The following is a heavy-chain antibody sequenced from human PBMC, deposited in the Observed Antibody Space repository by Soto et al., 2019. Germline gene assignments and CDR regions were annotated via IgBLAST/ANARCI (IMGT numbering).Heavy chain of an antibody. CDR1: GDTFHRHA. V-gene: IGHV1-69*06. Sequence: QVQLVQSGAEVKKPGSSVKVSCKGSGDTFHRHALSWVRQAPGQGLEWMGGIIPMFGTANYAQKFQGRVTITADTSTSTAYMELSSLRFEDTAFYYCAAIGYDLDYWGQGTLVAVSS. D-gene: IGHD5-12*01. CDR2: IIPMFGTA. CDR3: AAIGYDLDY. J-gene: IGHJ4*02.